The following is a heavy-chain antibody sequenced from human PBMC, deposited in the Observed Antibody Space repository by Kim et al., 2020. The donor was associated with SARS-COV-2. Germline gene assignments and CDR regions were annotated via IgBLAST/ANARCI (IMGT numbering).Heavy chain of an antibody. J-gene: IGHJ5*02. Sequence: NGNTKYSQKLQGRVTITRDTSASTAYMELSSLRSEDTAVYYCARADCFDPWGQGTLVTVSS. CDR2: NGNT. V-gene: IGHV1-3*01. CDR3: ARADCFDP.